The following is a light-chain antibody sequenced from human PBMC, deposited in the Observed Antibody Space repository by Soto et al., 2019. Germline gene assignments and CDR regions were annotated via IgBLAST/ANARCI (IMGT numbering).Light chain of an antibody. CDR2: DVS. J-gene: IGLJ2*01. CDR3: SSYTGSSTDVV. Sequence: QSALTQPASVSGSPGQSITISCTGTSSDVGGYNYVSRYQQHPGKAPKLMIYDVSNRPSGVSNRFSGSKSGNTASLTISGLQAEDEADYYCSSYTGSSTDVVFGGGTQLTVL. CDR1: SSDVGGYNY. V-gene: IGLV2-14*01.